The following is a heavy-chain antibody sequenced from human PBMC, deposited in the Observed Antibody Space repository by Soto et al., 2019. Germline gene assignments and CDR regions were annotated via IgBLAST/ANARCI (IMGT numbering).Heavy chain of an antibody. V-gene: IGHV4-59*08. CDR3: ARLSDGDYPISWFDP. J-gene: IGHJ5*02. CDR1: GGSISSYY. Sequence: SETLSLTCTVSGGSISSYYWSWIRQPPGKGLEWIGYIYYSGSTNYNPSLKSRVTISVDTSKNQFSLKLSSVTAADTAVYYCARLSDGDYPISWFDPWGQGTLVTVSS. CDR2: IYYSGST. D-gene: IGHD4-17*01.